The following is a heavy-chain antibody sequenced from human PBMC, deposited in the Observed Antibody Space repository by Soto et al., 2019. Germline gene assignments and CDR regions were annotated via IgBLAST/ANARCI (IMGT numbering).Heavy chain of an antibody. CDR2: ISYDGSNK. J-gene: IGHJ4*02. V-gene: IGHV3-30-3*01. CDR3: ARDVGYYGSGSSALEY. CDR1: GFTFSSYA. Sequence: PGGSLRLSCAASGFTFSSYAMHWVRQAPGKGLEWVAVISYDGSNKYCADSVKGRFTISRDNSKNTLYLQMNSLRAEDTAVYYCARDVGYYGSGSSALEYWGQGTLVTVSS. D-gene: IGHD3-10*01.